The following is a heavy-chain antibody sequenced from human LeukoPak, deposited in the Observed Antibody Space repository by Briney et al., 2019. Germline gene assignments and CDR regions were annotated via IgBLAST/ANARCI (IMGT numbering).Heavy chain of an antibody. Sequence: SETVSLTRTVSGGSISSHYWSWIRQPPGKGLEWIGYIYYSGSTNYNPSLKSRVTISVDTSKNQFSLKLSSVTAADTAVYYCARDDGSSGYYYYYYYDMDVWGKGTTVTVSS. J-gene: IGHJ6*03. CDR1: GGSISSHY. CDR2: IYYSGST. V-gene: IGHV4-59*11. D-gene: IGHD3-22*01. CDR3: ARDDGSSGYYYYYYYDMDV.